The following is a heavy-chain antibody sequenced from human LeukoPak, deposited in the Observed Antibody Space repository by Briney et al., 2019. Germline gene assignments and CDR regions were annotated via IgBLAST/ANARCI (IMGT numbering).Heavy chain of an antibody. J-gene: IGHJ4*02. V-gene: IGHV3-53*01. CDR2: IYSGGST. Sequence: GGSLRLSCTASGFTVSSNYMSWVRQAPGQGLEWVSVIYSGGSTYYADSVKGRFTISRDNSKNTLYLQMNSLRAEDTAVYYCARDPHRSKGGLGELWNWGQGTLVTVSS. D-gene: IGHD3-10*01. CDR1: GFTVSSNY. CDR3: ARDPHRSKGGLGELWN.